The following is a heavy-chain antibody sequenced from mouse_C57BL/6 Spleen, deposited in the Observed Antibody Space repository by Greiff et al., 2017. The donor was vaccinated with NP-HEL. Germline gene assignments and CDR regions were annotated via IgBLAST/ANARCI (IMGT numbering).Heavy chain of an antibody. CDR2: IDPEDGET. Sequence: VQLQQSGAELVKPGASVKLSCTASGFNITDYYMHWVKQRTEQGLEWIGRIDPEDGETKYAPKFPGKATITADTSSNTAYLQLSSLTSEDTAVYYCARRGYYAMDYWGQGTSVTVSS. V-gene: IGHV14-2*01. J-gene: IGHJ4*01. CDR3: ARRGYYAMDY. CDR1: GFNITDYY.